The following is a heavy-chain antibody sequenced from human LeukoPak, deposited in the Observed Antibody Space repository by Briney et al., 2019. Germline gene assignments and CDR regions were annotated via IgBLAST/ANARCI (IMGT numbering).Heavy chain of an antibody. CDR1: GFTFSSYS. V-gene: IGHV3-21*04. Sequence: GGSLRLSCAASGFTFSSYSMNWVRQAPGKGLEWVSSISSSSSYIYYADSVKGRFTISRDNSKNTLYLQMNSLRAEDTAVYYCAKGVVVVPAAIDYWGQGTLVTVSS. D-gene: IGHD2-2*01. CDR2: ISSSSSYI. CDR3: AKGVVVVPAAIDY. J-gene: IGHJ4*02.